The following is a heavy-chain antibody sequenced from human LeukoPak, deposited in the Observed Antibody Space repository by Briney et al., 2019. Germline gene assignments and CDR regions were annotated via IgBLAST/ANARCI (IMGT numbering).Heavy chain of an antibody. D-gene: IGHD6-19*01. Sequence: SETLSLTCAVYGGSFSGYYWSWIRQPPGKGLEWIGEINHSGSTNYNPSLKSRVTISVDTSKNQFSLKLSSVTAADTAVYYCASASSGWYNWGLSYWGQGTLVTVSS. CDR2: INHSGST. CDR3: ASASSGWYNWGLSY. CDR1: GGSFSGYY. V-gene: IGHV4-34*01. J-gene: IGHJ4*02.